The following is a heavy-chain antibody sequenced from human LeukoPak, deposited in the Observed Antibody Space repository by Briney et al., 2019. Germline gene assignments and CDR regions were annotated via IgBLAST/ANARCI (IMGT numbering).Heavy chain of an antibody. CDR1: GYTFTSYG. CDR2: ISPYNGNT. Sequence: ASVKVSCKASGYTFTSYGISWVRQAPGQGLEWMGWISPYNGNTNYAQKLQGRVTMTTDTSTSTAYMELRSLRADDTAVYYCARDRPYNSGSYYYYGMDVWGQGTTVTVSS. CDR3: ARDRPYNSGSYYYYGMDV. J-gene: IGHJ6*02. V-gene: IGHV1-18*01. D-gene: IGHD1-26*01.